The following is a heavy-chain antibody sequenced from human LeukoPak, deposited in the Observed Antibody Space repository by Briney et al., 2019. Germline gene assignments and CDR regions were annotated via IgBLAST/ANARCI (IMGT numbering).Heavy chain of an antibody. CDR3: VRSSRLVVDPRGLVH. D-gene: IGHD6-19*01. J-gene: IGHJ4*02. Sequence: VASVKVSCKTSGYTFTSHDINWVRQANGQGLEWMGWMSPNSGNSGYAQKFQGRVTMTRDTSIRTAYMELSSLTSEDTAVYYCVRSSRLVVDPRGLVHWGQGTLVTVSS. V-gene: IGHV1-8*01. CDR2: MSPNSGNS. CDR1: GYTFTSHD.